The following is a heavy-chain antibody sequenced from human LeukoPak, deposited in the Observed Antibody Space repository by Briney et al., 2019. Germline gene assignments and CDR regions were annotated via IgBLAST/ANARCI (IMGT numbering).Heavy chain of an antibody. D-gene: IGHD2-21*02. CDR2: IYYSGST. V-gene: IGHV4-59*08. CDR3: ARHSGDVTLTDFAY. CDR1: GGSISSYY. Sequence: SETLSLTCTVSGGSISSYYWSWIRQPPGKGLEWVGYIYYSGSTNYNPYLMSRVTIYVDRFKKQFSLELGTVSAADTAVYYCARHSGDVTLTDFAYWGQGTLVTVSS. J-gene: IGHJ4*02.